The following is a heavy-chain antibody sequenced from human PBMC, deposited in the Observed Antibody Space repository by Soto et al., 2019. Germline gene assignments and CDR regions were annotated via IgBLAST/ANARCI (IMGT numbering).Heavy chain of an antibody. CDR3: GIDPSYYGSGSYYYFDD. V-gene: IGHV3-48*01. CDR1: GFSFSSYD. CDR2: ISSSNTI. D-gene: IGHD3-10*01. Sequence: GGSLRLSCAASGFSFSSYDMTWVRQAPGKGLEWVSYISSSNTIHYADSVKGRFTISRDNAKDSLYLQMNSLSAEDTAVYFCGIDPSYYGSGSYYYFDDWGQGALVTVSS. J-gene: IGHJ4*02.